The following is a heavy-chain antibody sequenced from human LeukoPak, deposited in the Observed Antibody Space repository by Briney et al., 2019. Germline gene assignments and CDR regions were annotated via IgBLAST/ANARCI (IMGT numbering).Heavy chain of an antibody. V-gene: IGHV1-2*02. CDR3: AISDYMWGFAS. Sequence: ASVKVSCKASGVTLIGYHMHWVRQAPGRRPGWMGWIDRISGAYSPAQKFQGRVTMTRDTSMSTFYMDMSGLTSDDTAIYYCAISDYMWGFASWGVGTQVTVSS. CDR1: GVTLIGYH. D-gene: IGHD3-16*01. J-gene: IGHJ4*02. CDR2: IDRISGAY.